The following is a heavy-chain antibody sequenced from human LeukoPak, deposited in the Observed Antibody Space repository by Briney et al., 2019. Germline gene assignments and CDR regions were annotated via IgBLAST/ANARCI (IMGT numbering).Heavy chain of an antibody. J-gene: IGHJ4*02. D-gene: IGHD4-17*01. CDR1: GFTFSSYS. Sequence: GGSLRLSCAASGFTFSSYSMNWVRQAPGKGLEWVSSISSGSTYIYYADSVKGRFTISRDNAKNSLYLQMNSLRAEDTAVYYCARNDDYGDYRWGQGTLVTVSS. V-gene: IGHV3-21*01. CDR3: ARNDDYGDYR. CDR2: ISSGSTYI.